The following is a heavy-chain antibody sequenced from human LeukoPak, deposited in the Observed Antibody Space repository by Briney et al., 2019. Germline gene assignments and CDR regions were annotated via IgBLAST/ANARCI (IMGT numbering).Heavy chain of an antibody. CDR1: GGSFRGFY. CDR3: ARSHCGGDCYSSRWQVFYGYYYYYMDV. Sequence: PSKTLSLTCAVSGGSFRGFYWSWVRQSPDKGLEWIGEITHSGSSSYNPSLRSRLTISVDMSKNQFSLKLKSMTAADTAIYYCARSHCGGDCYSSRWQVFYGYYYYYMDVWAKGTTVTVSS. J-gene: IGHJ6*03. CDR2: ITHSGSS. V-gene: IGHV4-34*01. D-gene: IGHD2-21*02.